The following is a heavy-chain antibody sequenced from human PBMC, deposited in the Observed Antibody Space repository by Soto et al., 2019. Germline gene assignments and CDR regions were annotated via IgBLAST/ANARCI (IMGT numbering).Heavy chain of an antibody. CDR1: GDSISSADYY. Sequence: PSETLSLTCTVSGDSISSADYYWSWIRQTPGKGLEWIGHIFYSGTTYYNPSLKSRLTISVDTSKNHFSLRLTSVTAEDTAVYYCARDLWVEPELYYYGMDVWGQGTTVTVSS. J-gene: IGHJ6*02. CDR3: ARDLWVEPELYYYGMDV. V-gene: IGHV4-30-4*01. D-gene: IGHD1-1*01. CDR2: IFYSGTT.